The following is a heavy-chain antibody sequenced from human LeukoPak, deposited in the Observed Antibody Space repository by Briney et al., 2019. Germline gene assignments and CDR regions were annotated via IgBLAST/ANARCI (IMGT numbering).Heavy chain of an antibody. CDR2: INPNSGGT. J-gene: IGHJ6*03. CDR3: ARGNYGDYVIYYYYYYYMDV. Sequence: GASVKVSCKASGYTFTGYYMHWVRQAPGQGLEWMGWINPNSGGTNYAQKFQGRVTMTRDTSISTAYMELSRLRSDDTAVYYCARGNYGDYVIYYYYYYYMDVWGKGTTVTVSS. V-gene: IGHV1-2*02. CDR1: GYTFTGYY. D-gene: IGHD4-17*01.